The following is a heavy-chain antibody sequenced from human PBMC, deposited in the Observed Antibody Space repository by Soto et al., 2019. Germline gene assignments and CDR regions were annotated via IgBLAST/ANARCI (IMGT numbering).Heavy chain of an antibody. CDR1: GGSISSYY. J-gene: IGHJ4*02. Sequence: PSETLSLTCTVSGGSISSYYWSWIRQPPGKGLEWIGYIYYSGSTNYNPSLKSRVTISVDTSKNQFSLKLSSVTAADTAVYYCARALAARTKTFDYWGQGTLVTVSS. CDR2: IYYSGST. D-gene: IGHD6-6*01. CDR3: ARALAARTKTFDY. V-gene: IGHV4-59*01.